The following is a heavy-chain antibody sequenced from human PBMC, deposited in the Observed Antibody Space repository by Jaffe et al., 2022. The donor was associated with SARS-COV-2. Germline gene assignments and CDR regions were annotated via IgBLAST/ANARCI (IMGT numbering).Heavy chain of an antibody. CDR3: AREIWEVVATKTENWFDP. V-gene: IGHV3-33*01. J-gene: IGHJ5*02. Sequence: QVQLVESGGGVVQPGRSLRLSCAASGFTFSSYGMHWVRQAPGKGLEWVAVIWYDGSNKYYADSVKGRFTISRDNSKNTLYLQMNSLRAEDTAVYYCAREIWEVVATKTENWFDPWGQGTLVTVSS. D-gene: IGHD2-15*01. CDR2: IWYDGSNK. CDR1: GFTFSSYG.